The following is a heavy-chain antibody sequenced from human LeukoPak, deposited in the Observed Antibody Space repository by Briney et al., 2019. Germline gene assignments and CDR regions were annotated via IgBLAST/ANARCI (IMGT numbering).Heavy chain of an antibody. J-gene: IGHJ4*02. CDR1: GYTFTGYY. V-gene: IGHV1-2*02. D-gene: IGHD3-22*01. CDR3: ARGIVATADY. CDR2: IDPNSGGT. Sequence: ASVKVSCKASGYTFTGYYMHWVRQAPGQGLEWMGWIDPNSGGTNCVQKFQGRVTMTRDTSISTAYMELRSLRSDDTAVYYCARGIVATADYWGQGTLVTVFS.